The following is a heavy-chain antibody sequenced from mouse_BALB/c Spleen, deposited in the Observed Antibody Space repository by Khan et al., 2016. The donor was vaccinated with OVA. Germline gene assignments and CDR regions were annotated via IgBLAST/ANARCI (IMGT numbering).Heavy chain of an antibody. Sequence: QEVQSGPELKKPGETVRISCKASGYTFATAGMQWVQKMPGKGLKWIGWINTHSGVPKYAEDFKGRFAFSLDTSASTAYLQITNLKNEDTATYFCARGGAAYYRNDGGAMDNWGQGTSVTVSS. CDR3: ARGGAAYYRNDGGAMDN. CDR1: GYTFATAG. CDR2: INTHSGVP. J-gene: IGHJ4*01. V-gene: IGHV9-4*02. D-gene: IGHD2-14*01.